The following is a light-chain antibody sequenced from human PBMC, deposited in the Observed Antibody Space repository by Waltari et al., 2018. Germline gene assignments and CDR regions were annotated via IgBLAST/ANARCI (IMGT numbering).Light chain of an antibody. CDR1: QTVLCSSNNKNQ. CDR3: QQYNDAPLT. CDR2: WAS. V-gene: IGKV4-1*01. Sequence: DSVMTQSPDSLAGSLGGRATSNGKSSQTVLCSSNNKNQLAWYQQKPGQPPKLLIYWASTRESGVPDRFTGSGSGTDFTLTISSLQAEDVADYYCQQYNDAPLTFGGGTKLEIK. J-gene: IGKJ4*01.